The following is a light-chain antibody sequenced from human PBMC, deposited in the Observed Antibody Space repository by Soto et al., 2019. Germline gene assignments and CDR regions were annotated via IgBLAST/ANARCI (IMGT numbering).Light chain of an antibody. Sequence: QSVLTQPDSVSGSPGQSITISCTGTNGDVGSDDLVSWYQRYTGEARKLIIYEVNKRHSGISSRFSGFKSGNTASLTISGLQAADEAEYDCCSYAASNSLIFGGGTKVTVL. CDR2: EVN. J-gene: IGLJ2*01. V-gene: IGLV2-23*02. CDR1: NGDVGSDDL. CDR3: CSYAASNSLI.